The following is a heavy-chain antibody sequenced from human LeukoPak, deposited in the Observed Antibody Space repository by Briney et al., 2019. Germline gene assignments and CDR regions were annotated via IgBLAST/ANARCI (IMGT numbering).Heavy chain of an antibody. CDR3: AREGTYSGHDYY. CDR1: GFSFYIYA. CDR2: ISSSGHST. J-gene: IGHJ4*02. V-gene: IGHV3-23*01. D-gene: IGHD5-12*01. Sequence: PGGSLRLSCAASGFSFYIYALNWVRQAPGKGLEWFSGISSSGHSTYYADSVKGRFTISRDNSKNTLYLQMNSLRAEDTAVYFCAREGTYSGHDYYWGQGTLVTVSS.